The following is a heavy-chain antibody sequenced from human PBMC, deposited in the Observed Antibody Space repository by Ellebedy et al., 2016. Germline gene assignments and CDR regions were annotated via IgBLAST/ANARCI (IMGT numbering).Heavy chain of an antibody. CDR3: ARLDDAPDAFDI. V-gene: IGHV1-69*13. CDR1: GGTFSSYA. CDR2: IIPIFGTA. J-gene: IGHJ3*02. Sequence: SVKVSXKASGGTFSSYAISWVRQAPGQGLEWMGGIIPIFGTANYAQKFQGRVTITADESTSTAYMELSSLRSEDTAVYYCARLDDAPDAFDIWGQGTMVTVSS. D-gene: IGHD2-2*01.